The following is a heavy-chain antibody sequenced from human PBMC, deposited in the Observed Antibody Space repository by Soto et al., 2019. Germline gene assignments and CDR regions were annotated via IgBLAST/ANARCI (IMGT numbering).Heavy chain of an antibody. Sequence: SVKVSCKASGGTFSSYAISWVRQAPGQGLEWMGGIIPIFGTANYAQKFQGRVTITADESTSTAYMELSSLRSEDTAVYYCARGASVDYYDSSGYAPAPYYYYGMDVWGQGTTVT. J-gene: IGHJ6*02. V-gene: IGHV1-69*13. D-gene: IGHD3-22*01. CDR1: GGTFSSYA. CDR2: IIPIFGTA. CDR3: ARGASVDYYDSSGYAPAPYYYYGMDV.